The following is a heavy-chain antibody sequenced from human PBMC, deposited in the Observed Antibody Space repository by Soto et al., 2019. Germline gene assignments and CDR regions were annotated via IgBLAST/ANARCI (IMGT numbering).Heavy chain of an antibody. CDR3: ARDPNYCPGGNCYRLFDY. CDR1: GFTVSSDA. D-gene: IGHD2-15*01. V-gene: IGHV3-23*01. CDR2: IGGSGDTA. J-gene: IGHJ4*02. Sequence: EVQLLESGGGLVQPGGSLRLSCAASGFTVSSDAMSWVRQAPGKGLEWVSGIGGSGDTAYYADSVKGRFIISRDDSENTLYLHMNSLRAEDTAVYYCARDPNYCPGGNCYRLFDYWGQGTLGTVSS.